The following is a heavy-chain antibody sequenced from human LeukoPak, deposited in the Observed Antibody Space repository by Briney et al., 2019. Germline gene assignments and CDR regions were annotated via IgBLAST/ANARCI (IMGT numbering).Heavy chain of an antibody. Sequence: PSETLSLTCTVSGGSISSYYWSWIRQPPGKGLERIGYIYYSGSTNYNPSLKSRVTISVDTSKNQFSLKLSSVTAADTAVYYCASQRDGYNWGFFDYWGQGTLVTVSS. CDR3: ASQRDGYNWGFFDY. CDR2: IYYSGST. J-gene: IGHJ4*02. V-gene: IGHV4-59*01. D-gene: IGHD5-24*01. CDR1: GGSISSYY.